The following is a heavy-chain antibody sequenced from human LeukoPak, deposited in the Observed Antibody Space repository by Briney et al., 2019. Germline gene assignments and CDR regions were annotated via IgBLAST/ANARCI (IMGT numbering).Heavy chain of an antibody. J-gene: IGHJ4*02. CDR3: ARGLSRSIAARPLPFY. V-gene: IGHV1-46*01. CDR1: GYTFTSYY. Sequence: ASVKVSCKASGYTFTSYYMHWVRQAPGQGFEWMGIINPSGGSTSYAQKFQGRVTMTRYTSTSTVYMELSSLRSEDTAVYYCARGLSRSIAARPLPFYWGQGTLVTVSS. CDR2: INPSGGST. D-gene: IGHD6-6*01.